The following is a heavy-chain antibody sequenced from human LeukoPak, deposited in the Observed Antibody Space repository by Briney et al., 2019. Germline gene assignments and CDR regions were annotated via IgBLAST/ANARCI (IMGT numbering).Heavy chain of an antibody. J-gene: IGHJ6*03. Sequence: SQTLSLTCTVSGGSVSSGGYYLSWIRRHPGKGLEWIGYIYYSGSNSGSTYYNPSLKSRVTISVDTSKNQFSLKLSSVTAADTAVYYCARHGFTSFIHMDVWGKGTTVTVSS. CDR1: GGSVSSGGYY. D-gene: IGHD3-16*01. V-gene: IGHV4-31*03. CDR2: IYYSGSNSGST. CDR3: ARHGFTSFIHMDV.